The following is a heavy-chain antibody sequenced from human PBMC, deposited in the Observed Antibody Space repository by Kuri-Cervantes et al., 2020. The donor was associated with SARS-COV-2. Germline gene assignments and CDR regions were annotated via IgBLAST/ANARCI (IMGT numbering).Heavy chain of an antibody. CDR1: GFTFSSYW. J-gene: IGHJ4*02. V-gene: IGHV3-74*01. Sequence: GESLKISCAASGFTFSSYWMHWVRQAPGKGLVWVSRINSDGSSTSYADPVKGRFTISRDNAKNTLYLQMNSLRAEDTAVYYCARSSGWYDYWGQGTLVTVSS. CDR2: INSDGSST. CDR3: ARSSGWYDY. D-gene: IGHD6-19*01.